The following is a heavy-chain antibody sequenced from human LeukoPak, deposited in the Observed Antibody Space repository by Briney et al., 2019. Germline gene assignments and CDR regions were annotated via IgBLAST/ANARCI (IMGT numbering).Heavy chain of an antibody. D-gene: IGHD4-17*01. Sequence: GGSLRLSCAASGFTLTNAYMSWVRQAPGKGLEWVSVIYSGGSTYYADSVKGRFTISRDNSKNTLYLQMNSLKTEDTAVYYCTSENYGDYVKWDYWGQGTLVTVSS. CDR3: TSENYGDYVKWDY. V-gene: IGHV3-53*01. CDR2: IYSGGST. CDR1: GFTLTNAY. J-gene: IGHJ4*02.